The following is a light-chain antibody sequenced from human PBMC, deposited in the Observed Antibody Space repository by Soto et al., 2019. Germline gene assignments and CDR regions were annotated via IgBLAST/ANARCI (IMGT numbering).Light chain of an antibody. V-gene: IGKV1-39*01. Sequence: DIQMTQSPSSLSASIGDRVTITCRASQSISIYLNWYQQKPGRTPDLLIYGAVSLQTGVPSRLSGSGSGTDFTLTISSLQPEDFATYYCQQSFSTASWTLGQGTKVDIK. J-gene: IGKJ1*01. CDR1: QSISIY. CDR3: QQSFSTASWT. CDR2: GAV.